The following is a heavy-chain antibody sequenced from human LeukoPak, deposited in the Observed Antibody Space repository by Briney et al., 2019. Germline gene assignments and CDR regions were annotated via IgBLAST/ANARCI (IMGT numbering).Heavy chain of an antibody. Sequence: ASVKVSCKASGYTFTSYGISWVRQAPGQGLEWMGWISAYNGNTNYAQKLQGRVTMTTDTSTSTAYMELRSLRSDDTAVYYCARDAMVRGVIHYYYYMGVWGKGTTVTISS. CDR1: GYTFTSYG. D-gene: IGHD3-10*01. J-gene: IGHJ6*03. CDR2: ISAYNGNT. V-gene: IGHV1-18*01. CDR3: ARDAMVRGVIHYYYYMGV.